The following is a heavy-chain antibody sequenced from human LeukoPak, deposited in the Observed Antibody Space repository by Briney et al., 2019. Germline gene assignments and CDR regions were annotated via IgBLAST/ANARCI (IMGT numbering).Heavy chain of an antibody. J-gene: IGHJ4*02. D-gene: IGHD3-10*01. CDR3: ASFSNYGSGSYYTHDY. Sequence: ASVKVSCKTSGYTFTGYYMHWVRQAPGQGLEWMGRINPNSGGTNYAQKFQGRVTMTRDTSISTAYMELSRLRSDDTAVYYCASFSNYGSGSYYTHDYWGQGTLVTVSS. V-gene: IGHV1-2*06. CDR1: GYTFTGYY. CDR2: INPNSGGT.